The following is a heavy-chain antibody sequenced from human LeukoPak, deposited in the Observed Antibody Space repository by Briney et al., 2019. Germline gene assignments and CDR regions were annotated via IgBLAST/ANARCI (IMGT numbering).Heavy chain of an antibody. Sequence: SETLSLTCTVSGGSISSYYWSWIRQPPGKGLEWIGYIYTSGSTNYNPSLKSRVTISVDTSKNQFSLKLSSVTAADTAVYYCARSIVGATSYYMDVWGKGTTVTVSS. CDR2: IYTSGST. CDR3: ARSIVGATSYYMDV. J-gene: IGHJ6*03. CDR1: GGSISSYY. V-gene: IGHV4-4*09. D-gene: IGHD1-26*01.